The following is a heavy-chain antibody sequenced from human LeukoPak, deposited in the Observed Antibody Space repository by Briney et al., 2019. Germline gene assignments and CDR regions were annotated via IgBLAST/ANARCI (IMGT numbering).Heavy chain of an antibody. Sequence: PSETLSLTCTVSGGSISSYYWSWIRQPAGKGLEWIGRIYTSGSTNYNPSLKSRVTMSVDTSKNQFSLKLSSVTAADTAVYYCARDHPHCSGGSCYYFDYWGQGTLVTVSS. V-gene: IGHV4-4*07. D-gene: IGHD2-15*01. J-gene: IGHJ4*02. CDR1: GGSISSYY. CDR2: IYTSGST. CDR3: ARDHPHCSGGSCYYFDY.